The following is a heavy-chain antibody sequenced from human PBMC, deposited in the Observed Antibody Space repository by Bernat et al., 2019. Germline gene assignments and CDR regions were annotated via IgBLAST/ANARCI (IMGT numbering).Heavy chain of an antibody. CDR2: ISYDGSNK. Sequence: QVQLVESGGGVVQPGRSLRLSCAASGFTFSSYGMHWVRQAPGKGLEWVAVISYDGSNKYYADSVKCRFTISRDNSKNTLYLQMNSLRAEDTAVYYCAKVGEDHWFDPWGQGTLVTVSS. D-gene: IGHD3-10*01. CDR1: GFTFSSYG. CDR3: AKVGEDHWFDP. J-gene: IGHJ5*02. V-gene: IGHV3-30*18.